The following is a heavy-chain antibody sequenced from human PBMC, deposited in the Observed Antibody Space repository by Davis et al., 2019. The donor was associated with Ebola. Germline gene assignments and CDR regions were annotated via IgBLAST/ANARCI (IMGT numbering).Heavy chain of an antibody. J-gene: IGHJ2*01. CDR2: FYYTGST. Sequence: GSLRLSCTVSGGSISSYHWTWIRQPPGKGLEWIGYFYYTGSTNYNPSLKSRVTMSIDKSKNHFSLNLSSVTAADTAIYYCARDYYDSSGYIWYFDLWGRGTLVTVSS. CDR1: GGSISSYH. CDR3: ARDYYDSSGYIWYFDL. V-gene: IGHV4-59*12. D-gene: IGHD3-22*01.